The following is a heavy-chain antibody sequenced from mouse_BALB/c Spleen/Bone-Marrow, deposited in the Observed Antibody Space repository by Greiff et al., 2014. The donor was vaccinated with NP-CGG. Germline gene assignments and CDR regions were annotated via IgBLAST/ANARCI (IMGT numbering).Heavy chain of an antibody. D-gene: IGHD1-1*02. CDR2: IYPGDGGT. V-gene: IGHV1-87*01. CDR3: ASQGDYGSFDY. J-gene: IGHJ2*01. Sequence: QVQLKESGAELARPGASVKLSCKASGYTFTSYWMQWVKQRPGQGLEWIGAIYPGDGGTRYTQKFKGKATLTADKSSSTAYMQLSSLASEDSAVYYCASQGDYGSFDYWGQGTTLTVSS. CDR1: GYTFTSYW.